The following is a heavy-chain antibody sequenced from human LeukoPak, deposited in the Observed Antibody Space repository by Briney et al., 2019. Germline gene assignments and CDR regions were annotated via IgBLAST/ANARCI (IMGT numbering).Heavy chain of an antibody. CDR1: GFIFTNYA. J-gene: IGHJ4*02. CDR2: ILDNGGTT. CDR3: AKDSDYASY. V-gene: IGHV3-23*01. D-gene: IGHD4-17*01. Sequence: GGSLRLSCAASGFIFTNYAMSWVRQAPGKGLEWVSVILDNGGTTYYADSVKGRFTISRDNSKNTLYLQMNSLRAEDTAVYYCAKDSDYASYWGQGTLVTVSS.